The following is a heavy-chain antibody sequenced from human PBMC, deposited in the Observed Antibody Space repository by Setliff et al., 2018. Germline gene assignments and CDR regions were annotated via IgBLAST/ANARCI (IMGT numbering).Heavy chain of an antibody. Sequence: PSETLSLTCAVYGESFDNHYWTWIRQPPGERLEWIGEINHRGFTDYKPSPKSRLTMSVDTSRNQFSLNLGSVTAADTGVYYCARGCIAERPEAIDYWGQGTPVTVSS. CDR1: GESFDNHY. CDR2: INHRGFT. J-gene: IGHJ4*02. CDR3: ARGCIAERPEAIDY. D-gene: IGHD6-6*01. V-gene: IGHV4-34*01.